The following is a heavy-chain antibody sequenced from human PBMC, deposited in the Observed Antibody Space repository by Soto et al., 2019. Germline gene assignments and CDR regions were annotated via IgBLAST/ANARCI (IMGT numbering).Heavy chain of an antibody. J-gene: IGHJ4*02. D-gene: IGHD5-12*01. Sequence: SENLSLTCAVSGGTISSGGYSWSWIRQPPGKSQEWIGYIYHSGSTYYNPSLKSRVNISVDRSKNQFSLKLSSVTAADTAVYYCARVSRDGYNSAFDYWGQGTLVTVSS. CDR3: ARVSRDGYNSAFDY. CDR2: IYHSGST. V-gene: IGHV4-30-2*01. CDR1: GGTISSGGYS.